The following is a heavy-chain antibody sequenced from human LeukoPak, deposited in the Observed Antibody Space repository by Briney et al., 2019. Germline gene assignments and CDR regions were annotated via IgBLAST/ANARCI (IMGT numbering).Heavy chain of an antibody. V-gene: IGHV4-34*01. CDR3: ASSLKIFDY. CDR2: INHSGSN. Sequence: SETLSLTCAVYGGSFSGYYWSWIRQPPGKGLEWIGEINHSGSNNYNPSLKSRVTISVDTSKNQFSLKLSSVTAADTAVYYCASSLKIFDYWGQGTLVTVSS. J-gene: IGHJ4*02. CDR1: GGSFSGYY.